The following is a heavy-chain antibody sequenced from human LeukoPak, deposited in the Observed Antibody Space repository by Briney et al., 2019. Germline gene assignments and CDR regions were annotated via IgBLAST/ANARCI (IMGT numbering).Heavy chain of an antibody. CDR1: GGSFSGYY. CDR3: ARGLGSSGGRATVPRYPTKDY. D-gene: IGHD6-25*01. J-gene: IGHJ4*02. V-gene: IGHV4-34*01. CDR2: INHSGST. Sequence: SETLSLTCAVYGGSFSGYYWSWIRQPPGKGLEWIGEINHSGSTNYNPSLKSRVTISVDTSKNQFSLKLSSVTAADTAVYYCARGLGSSGGRATVPRYPTKDYWGQGTLVTVSS.